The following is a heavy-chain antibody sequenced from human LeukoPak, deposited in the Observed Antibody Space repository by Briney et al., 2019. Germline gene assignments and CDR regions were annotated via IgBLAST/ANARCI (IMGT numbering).Heavy chain of an antibody. D-gene: IGHD4-17*01. V-gene: IGHV3-21*01. J-gene: IGHJ4*02. CDR3: ARAGGSTVSHSDY. Sequence: GGSLRLSCAASGFTFSSYSMNWIRQAPGKGLEWVPSISSSTSYIYYADSVKGRFTISKDNAENSLYLQMNSLRAEDTAVYYCARAGGSTVSHSDYWGQGTLVTVSS. CDR1: GFTFSSYS. CDR2: ISSSTSYI.